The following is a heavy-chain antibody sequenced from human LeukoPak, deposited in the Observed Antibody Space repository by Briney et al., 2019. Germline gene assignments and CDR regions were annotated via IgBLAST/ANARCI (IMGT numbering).Heavy chain of an antibody. J-gene: IGHJ4*02. CDR3: AREAPKYCSGGSCYPGDYFDY. CDR1: GFDFSSYE. D-gene: IGHD2-15*01. CDR2: ISSRGTTI. Sequence: GGSLRLSCAASGFDFSSYEMNWVRQAPGKGLEWVSFISSRGTTIYYAGSVKGRFTISRDNAKNSPYLQMNSLRAEDTAVYYCAREAPKYCSGGSCYPGDYFDYWGQGTLVTVSS. V-gene: IGHV3-48*03.